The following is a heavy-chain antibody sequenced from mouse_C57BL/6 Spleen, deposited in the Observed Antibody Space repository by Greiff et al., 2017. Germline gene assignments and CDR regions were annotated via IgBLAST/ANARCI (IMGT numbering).Heavy chain of an antibody. CDR1: GYAFSSSW. CDR3: ARLTTVPNFDY. Sequence: VQLQQSGPELVKPGASVKISCKASGYAFSSSWMNWVKQRPGKGLEWIGRIYPGDGDTNYNGKFKGKATLTADKSSSTAYMQLSSLTSEDSAVYFCARLTTVPNFDYWGQGTTLTVSS. CDR2: IYPGDGDT. J-gene: IGHJ2*01. V-gene: IGHV1-82*01. D-gene: IGHD1-1*01.